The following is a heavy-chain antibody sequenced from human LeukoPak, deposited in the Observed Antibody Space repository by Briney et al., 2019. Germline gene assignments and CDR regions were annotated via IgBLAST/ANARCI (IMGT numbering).Heavy chain of an antibody. J-gene: IGHJ4*02. D-gene: IGHD4-17*01. V-gene: IGHV3-23*01. CDR3: AKIKKHDYGDYVGYFDY. CDR1: GFTFSSYA. CDR2: ISGSGGST. Sequence: PGGSLRLSCAASGFTFSSYAMSWVRQAPGKGLEWVSAISGSGGSTYYADSVKGRFTISRDNSKNTLYLQMNSLRAEDTAVYYCAKIKKHDYGDYVGYFDYWGQGTLVTVSS.